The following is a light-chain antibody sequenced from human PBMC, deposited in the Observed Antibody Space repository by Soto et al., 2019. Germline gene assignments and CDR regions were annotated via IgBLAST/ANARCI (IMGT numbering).Light chain of an antibody. Sequence: GDRIIITCRASERISSWLAWYQQKPGKAPKLLIYKASTLESGVPSRFSASGSGTEFTLTISSLQPDDSATYFCHQYSASHTFGGGTKVEIK. CDR2: KAS. CDR3: HQYSASHT. V-gene: IGKV1-5*03. CDR1: ERISSW. J-gene: IGKJ4*01.